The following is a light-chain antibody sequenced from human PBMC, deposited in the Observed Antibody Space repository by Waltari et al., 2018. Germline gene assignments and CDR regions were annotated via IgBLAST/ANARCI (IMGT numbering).Light chain of an antibody. CDR2: DVS. J-gene: IGLJ3*02. Sequence: QSALTQSASVSGSPGQSTTISCTGTSRYFAVFNYVSWYQQHPGKAPQLMIYDVSKRPSGVSNRFSGSKSGNTASLTISGLQAEDEADYYCSSYTSTWVFGGGTKLTVL. CDR3: SSYTSTWV. V-gene: IGLV2-14*01. CDR1: SRYFAVFNY.